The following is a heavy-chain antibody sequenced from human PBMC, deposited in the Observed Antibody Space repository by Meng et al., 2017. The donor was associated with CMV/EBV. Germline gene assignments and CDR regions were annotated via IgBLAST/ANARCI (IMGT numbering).Heavy chain of an antibody. J-gene: IGHJ6*02. CDR3: ARGYCSGGSCYRGYYYGMDV. CDR1: GGSVSSGSYY. V-gene: IGHV4-61*01. D-gene: IGHD2-15*01. CDR2: IYYSGGT. Sequence: GSLRLSCTVSGGSVSSGSYYWSWIRQPPGKGLEWIGYIYYSGGTNYNPSLKSRVTISVDTSKNQFSLKLSSVTAADTAVYYCARGYCSGGSCYRGYYYGMDVWGQGTTVTVSS.